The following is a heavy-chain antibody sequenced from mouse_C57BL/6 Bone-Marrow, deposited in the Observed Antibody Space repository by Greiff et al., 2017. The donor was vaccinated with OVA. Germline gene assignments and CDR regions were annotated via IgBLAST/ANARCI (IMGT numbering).Heavy chain of an antibody. CDR3: AIYGITFYFDV. D-gene: IGHD1-2*01. CDR2: IHPSDSDT. V-gene: IGHV1-74*01. J-gene: IGHJ1*03. CDR1: GYTFTSYW. Sequence: VQLQQPGAELVKPGASVKVSCKASGYTFTSYWMHWVKQRPGQGLELIGRIHPSDSDTNYNQKFKGKATLTVDKSSSTAYMQLSSLTSEDSAVYYCAIYGITFYFDVWGTGTTVTVSS.